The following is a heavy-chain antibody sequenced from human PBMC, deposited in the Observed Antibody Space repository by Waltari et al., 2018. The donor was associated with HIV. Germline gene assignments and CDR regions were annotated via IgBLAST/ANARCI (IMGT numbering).Heavy chain of an antibody. D-gene: IGHD3-16*02. CDR3: ARYRPEVHYYNGMDV. J-gene: IGHJ6*02. CDR1: GFAFSSYS. V-gene: IGHV3-74*01. Sequence: EVQLVESGGGSLQAGGSLRPSCAASGFAFSSYSVFWVRQAPGKGLVWVSRISSGGSTTSYADSVKGRFTVSRDNARNTLYLQMNSLRAEDTAVYYCARYRPEVHYYNGMDVWGQGTTVTVSS. CDR2: ISSGGSTT.